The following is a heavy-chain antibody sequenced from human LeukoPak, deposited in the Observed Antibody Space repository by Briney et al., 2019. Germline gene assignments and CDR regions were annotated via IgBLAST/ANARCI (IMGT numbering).Heavy chain of an antibody. J-gene: IGHJ4*02. CDR3: AKDSQSWELRHFDY. D-gene: IGHD1-26*01. CDR1: GFTFSSYG. CDR2: IRYDGSNK. V-gene: IGHV3-30*02. Sequence: PGGSLRLSCAASGFTFSSYGMHWVRQAPGKGLEWVAFIRYDGSNKYYADSVKGRFTISRDNSKNTLYLQMNSLRAEDTAAYYCAKDSQSWELRHFDYWGQGTLVTVSS.